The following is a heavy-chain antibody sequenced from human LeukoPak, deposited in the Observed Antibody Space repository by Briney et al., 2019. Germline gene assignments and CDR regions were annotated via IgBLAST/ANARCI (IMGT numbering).Heavy chain of an antibody. J-gene: IGHJ5*02. CDR3: ARTVFPYFYDSSGFNNWFDP. V-gene: IGHV4-4*07. D-gene: IGHD3-22*01. Sequence: KPSETLSLTCTVSGGSISSYYWSWIRQPAGNGLEWIGRIYASGSTNYNPSLTSRVTLSLDTSKNQFSLKLSSVTAADTAVYYCARTVFPYFYDSSGFNNWFDPWGQGTLVTVSS. CDR2: IYASGST. CDR1: GGSISSYY.